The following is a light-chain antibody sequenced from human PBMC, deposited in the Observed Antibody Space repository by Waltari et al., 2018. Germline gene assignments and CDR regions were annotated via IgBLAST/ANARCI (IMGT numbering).Light chain of an antibody. Sequence: QSALTQPASVSGSPGPSIPISCPGTRSDVGCSDYFPWYQQHPGKAPKLMIYDVSKRPSGVSNRFSGSKSGNTASLTISGLQAEDEADYFCTSYTSRRGYVFGTGTKVTVL. CDR1: RSDVGCSDY. J-gene: IGLJ1*01. CDR2: DVS. CDR3: TSYTSRRGYV. V-gene: IGLV2-14*01.